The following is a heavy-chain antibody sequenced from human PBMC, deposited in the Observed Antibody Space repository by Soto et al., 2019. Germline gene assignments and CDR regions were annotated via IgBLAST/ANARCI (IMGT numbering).Heavy chain of an antibody. J-gene: IGHJ6*02. D-gene: IGHD1-1*01. V-gene: IGHV1-69*13. CDR3: ARDDRSIGNYFYYYYAMDV. CDR1: GGTFSSYA. CDR2: IIPIFGTA. Sequence: SVKVSCKASGGTFSSYAISWVRQAPGQGLEWMGGIIPIFGTANYAQKFQGRVTITADESTSTAYMELSSLRSDDTAVYYCARDDRSIGNYFYYYYAMDVWGQGTTVTVSS.